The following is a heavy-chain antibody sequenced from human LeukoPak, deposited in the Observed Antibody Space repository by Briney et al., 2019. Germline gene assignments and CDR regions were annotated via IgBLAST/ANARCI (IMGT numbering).Heavy chain of an antibody. CDR3: ARVNYASGKADY. J-gene: IGHJ4*02. CDR2: IIPIFGTA. D-gene: IGHD3-10*01. CDR1: GGTFSSYA. V-gene: IGHV1-69*05. Sequence: GASVKFSCKASGGTFSSYAISWVRQAPGQGLEWMGGIIPIFGTANYAQNFQGRVTMTRDTSTSTVYMELSSLRSEDTAVYYCARVNYASGKADYWGQGTLVTVSS.